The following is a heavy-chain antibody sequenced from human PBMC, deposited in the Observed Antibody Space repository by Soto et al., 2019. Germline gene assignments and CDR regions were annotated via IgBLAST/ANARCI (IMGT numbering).Heavy chain of an antibody. CDR3: ARDRKGGFVMDV. CDR2: TYYRSKWYN. J-gene: IGHJ6*02. Sequence: PSQTLSLPGAISGDSVSSNSAAWNWIRQSPSRGLEWLGRTYYRSKWYNDYAVSVKGRISINPDTSKNLFSLQLNSVTPEDTAVYYCARDRKGGFVMDVWGQGTTVTVSS. CDR1: GDSVSSNSAA. D-gene: IGHD3-16*01. V-gene: IGHV6-1*01.